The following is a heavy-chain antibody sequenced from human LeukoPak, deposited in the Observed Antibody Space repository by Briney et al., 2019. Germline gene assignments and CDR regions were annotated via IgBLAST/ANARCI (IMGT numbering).Heavy chain of an antibody. J-gene: IGHJ4*02. CDR2: INHSGST. Sequence: SETLSLTCAVYGGSFSGYYWSWIRQPPGKGLEWIGEINHSGSTNYNPSLKSRVTISVDTSKNQFSLKLSSVTAADTAVYYCARGPTEEYYYDSSARGPSGPIDCWGQGTLVTVSS. D-gene: IGHD3-22*01. CDR1: GGSFSGYY. V-gene: IGHV4-34*01. CDR3: ARGPTEEYYYDSSARGPSGPIDC.